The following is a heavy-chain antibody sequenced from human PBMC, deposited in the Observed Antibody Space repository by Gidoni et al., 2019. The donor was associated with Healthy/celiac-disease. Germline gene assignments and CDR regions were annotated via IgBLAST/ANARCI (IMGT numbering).Heavy chain of an antibody. J-gene: IGHJ4*02. CDR3: ARVKTPAMVTPFDY. CDR2: INRDGCSP. D-gene: IGHD5-18*01. Sequence: EVQLVESGGGLVKPGGQLRRPCAACGLTFSSYWMHWVRQAPGKGLVWVSRINRDGCSPSYADSVKGRFTISRDNAKNTLYLQMNSLRAEDTAVYYCARVKTPAMVTPFDYWGQGTLVTVSS. V-gene: IGHV3-74*01. CDR1: GLTFSSYW.